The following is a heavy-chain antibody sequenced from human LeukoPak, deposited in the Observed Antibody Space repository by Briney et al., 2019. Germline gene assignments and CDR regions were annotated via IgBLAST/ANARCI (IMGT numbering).Heavy chain of an antibody. CDR2: MNPNSGNT. CDR1: GYTFTSYD. V-gene: IGHV1-8*01. CDR3: ARGVDYYNWSDP. D-gene: IGHD5-12*01. J-gene: IGHJ5*02. Sequence: ASVKVSCKASGYTFTSYDINWVRQATGQGLEWMGWMNPNSGNTGYAQKFQGRVTMTRNTSISTAYMELSSLRSEDTAVYYCARGVDYYNWSDPWGQGTLVTVSS.